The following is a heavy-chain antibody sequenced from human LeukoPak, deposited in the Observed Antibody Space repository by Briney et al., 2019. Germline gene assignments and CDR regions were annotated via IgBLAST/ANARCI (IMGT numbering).Heavy chain of an antibody. CDR2: INPSGGST. V-gene: IGHV1-46*01. D-gene: IGHD2-15*01. CDR1: GYTFTKYY. J-gene: IGHJ4*02. CDR3: ARAPGSCTGGSCYSGFDY. Sequence: ASVKVSCKASGYTFTKYYMHWVRQAPGQGLEWMGIINPSGGSTTYAQKFQGRVTMTRDTSTSTVYMEVSSLKSEDTAVYYCARAPGSCTGGSCYSGFDYWGQGTLVTVSS.